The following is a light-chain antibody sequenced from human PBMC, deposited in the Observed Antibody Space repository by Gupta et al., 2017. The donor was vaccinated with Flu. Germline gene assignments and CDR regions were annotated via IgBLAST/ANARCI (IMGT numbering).Light chain of an antibody. Sequence: SYVLTQPPSVSVAPGQTARITCGGHDIGTKSVHWYQQRPGQAPVLVVYDDIDRPSGIPERFSGSNSGNTATLTVTSVEAGDEADYYCQVWDSRGDHVVFGGGTKLTVL. CDR1: DIGTKS. J-gene: IGLJ2*01. CDR2: DDI. CDR3: QVWDSRGDHVV. V-gene: IGLV3-21*02.